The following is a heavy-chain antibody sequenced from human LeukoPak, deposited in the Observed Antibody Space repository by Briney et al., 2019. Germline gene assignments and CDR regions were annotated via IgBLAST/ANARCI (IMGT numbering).Heavy chain of an antibody. D-gene: IGHD4-17*01. CDR2: IYHSGST. V-gene: IGHV4-4*02. J-gene: IGHJ1*01. Sequence: SETLSLTCAVSGGSISSSNWWSWVRQPPGKGLEWIGEIYHSGSTNYNPSLKSRVTISVDTPKKQFSLKLSSVTAADTAVYYCARGDDYGDSEYFQHWGQGTLVTVSS. CDR3: ARGDDYGDSEYFQH. CDR1: GGSISSSNW.